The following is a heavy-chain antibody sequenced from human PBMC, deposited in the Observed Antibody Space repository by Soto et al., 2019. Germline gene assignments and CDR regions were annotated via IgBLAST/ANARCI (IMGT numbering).Heavy chain of an antibody. V-gene: IGHV2-5*01. J-gene: IGHJ5*02. D-gene: IGHD3-3*01. CDR1: GFSLSTSGVG. CDR3: AHTASRETFGVVRRSGWFDP. Sequence: QITLKESGPTLVKPTQTLTLTCTFSGFSLSTSGVGVGWIRQPPGKALEWLALNYWNDDKRYSPSLKSRLTITKDTSRQQVVLTRTDVDPVDTATYYCAHTASRETFGVVRRSGWFDPWGQGTLVTVS. CDR2: NYWNDDK.